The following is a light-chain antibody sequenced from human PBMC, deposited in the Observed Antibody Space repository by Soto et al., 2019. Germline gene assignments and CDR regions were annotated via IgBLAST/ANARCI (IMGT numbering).Light chain of an antibody. J-gene: IGKJ4*01. Sequence: EFVLTQSPATLSVSPGERATLSCMASQSVDNIAWYQQKPGHAPRLLIYGTSTRATGVPAKFSGSGSDTEFTLTISSLQSEDFAVYYCQQYSNWPLTFGGGIKVDI. V-gene: IGKV3-15*01. CDR2: GTS. CDR1: QSVDN. CDR3: QQYSNWPLT.